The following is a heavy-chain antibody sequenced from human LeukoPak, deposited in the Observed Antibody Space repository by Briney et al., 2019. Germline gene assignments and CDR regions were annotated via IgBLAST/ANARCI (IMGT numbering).Heavy chain of an antibody. Sequence: PSETLSLTCTVSGGSISSYYWSWIRQPPGKGLEWIGYIYYSGSTNYNPSLKSRVTMSVDTSKNQFSLKLSSVTAADTAVYYCARVAYCGGDCYSLDYWGQGTLVTVSS. CDR1: GGSISSYY. D-gene: IGHD2-21*02. J-gene: IGHJ4*02. CDR3: ARVAYCGGDCYSLDY. CDR2: IYYSGST. V-gene: IGHV4-59*12.